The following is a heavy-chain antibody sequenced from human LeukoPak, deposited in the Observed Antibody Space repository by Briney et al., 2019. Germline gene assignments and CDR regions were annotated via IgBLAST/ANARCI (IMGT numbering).Heavy chain of an antibody. D-gene: IGHD4-23*01. V-gene: IGHV2-70*11. J-gene: IGHJ6*03. Sequence: SGPALVKPTQTLTLTCTFSGFSLSTSGMCVSWIRQPPGKALEWLARIDWDDDKYYSTYLKTRLTISKDTSKNQVVLTMTNVNPEDTATYDCARTAGGNSYFYYMDVWGKGTTVTVSS. CDR2: IDWDDDK. CDR1: GFSLSTSGMC. CDR3: ARTAGGNSYFYYMDV.